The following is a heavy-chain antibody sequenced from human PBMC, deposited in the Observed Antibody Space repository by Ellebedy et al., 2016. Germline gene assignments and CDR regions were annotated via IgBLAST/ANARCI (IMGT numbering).Heavy chain of an antibody. CDR1: GYTFTSYG. CDR3: ARDYSVLYSYYGMDV. Sequence: ASVTVSCXASGYTFTSYGISWVRQAPGQGLEWMGWINPNSGGTNYAQKFQGRVTMTRDTSISTAYMELSRLRSDDTAVYYCARDYSVLYSYYGMDVWGQGTTVTVSS. V-gene: IGHV1-2*02. D-gene: IGHD2-8*01. J-gene: IGHJ6*02. CDR2: INPNSGGT.